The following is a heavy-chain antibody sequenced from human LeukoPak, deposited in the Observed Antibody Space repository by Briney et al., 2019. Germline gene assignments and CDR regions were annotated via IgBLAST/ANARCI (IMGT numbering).Heavy chain of an antibody. J-gene: IGHJ1*01. V-gene: IGHV5-51*01. D-gene: IGHD3-22*01. CDR2: IYPGDSDT. Sequence: GESLKISCKGSGYSFTSCRIGWVRQMPGKGLEWMGIIYPGDSDTRYSPSFQGQVSISADKSISTAYLQWSSLKASDTAMYYCARQGFSDSSGKGNFQHWGQGTLVTVSS. CDR1: GYSFTSCR. CDR3: ARQGFSDSSGKGNFQH.